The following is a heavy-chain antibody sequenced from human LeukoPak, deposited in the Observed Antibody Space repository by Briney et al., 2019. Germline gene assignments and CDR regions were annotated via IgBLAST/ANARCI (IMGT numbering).Heavy chain of an antibody. Sequence: ASVKVSCKASGGTFSSYAISWVRQAPGQGLEWMGGIIPIFGTADYAQKFQGRVTITADESTSTAYMELSSLRSEDTAVYYCARAGRITIFGVVNENWFDPWGQGTLVTVSS. J-gene: IGHJ5*02. CDR1: GGTFSSYA. D-gene: IGHD3-3*01. V-gene: IGHV1-69*13. CDR2: IIPIFGTA. CDR3: ARAGRITIFGVVNENWFDP.